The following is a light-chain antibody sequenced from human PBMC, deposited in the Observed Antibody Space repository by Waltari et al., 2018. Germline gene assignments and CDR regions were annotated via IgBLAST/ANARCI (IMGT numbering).Light chain of an antibody. CDR1: STDVEGYDP. J-gene: IGLJ3*02. Sequence: QSALTQPPSASGSPGQSITISCTGISTDVEGYDPFFWYQQHPGKAPKLLIYEVTTRPSGVPVRFSGSKSDNTASLAVSGLQAGDEADYYCSSYAGGSSLMFGGGTKLTVL. CDR2: EVT. CDR3: SSYAGGSSLM. V-gene: IGLV2-8*01.